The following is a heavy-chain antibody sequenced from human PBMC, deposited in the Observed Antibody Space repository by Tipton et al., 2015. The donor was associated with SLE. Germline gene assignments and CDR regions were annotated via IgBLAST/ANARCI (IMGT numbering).Heavy chain of an antibody. CDR3: ARTPTAQLAEEAGAAILYYMDV. V-gene: IGHV4-34*01. J-gene: IGHJ6*03. Sequence: TLSLTCAVYGGSFSGYYWSWIRQPPGKGLEWIGEINHSGSTNYNPSLKSRVTISVDTSKNQFSLKLSSVTAADTAVYYCARTPTAQLAEEAGAAILYYMDVWGNGTTVTVSS. CDR1: GGSFSGYY. D-gene: IGHD2-21*02. CDR2: INHSGST.